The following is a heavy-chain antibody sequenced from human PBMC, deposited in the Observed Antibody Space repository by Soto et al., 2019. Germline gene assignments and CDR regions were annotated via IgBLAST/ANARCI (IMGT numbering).Heavy chain of an antibody. Sequence: QVQLQESGPGLVKPSETLSLTCTVSGGSISNYYWSWIRQPPGKGLEWIGYIYSSGSTTYNPSLKSRVTISVDTSKKQYSLKLTSVTAADTAVYYCARGTDFDLWGRGTLVTVSS. J-gene: IGHJ2*01. D-gene: IGHD1-1*01. CDR1: GGSISNYY. V-gene: IGHV4-59*08. CDR2: IYSSGST. CDR3: ARGTDFDL.